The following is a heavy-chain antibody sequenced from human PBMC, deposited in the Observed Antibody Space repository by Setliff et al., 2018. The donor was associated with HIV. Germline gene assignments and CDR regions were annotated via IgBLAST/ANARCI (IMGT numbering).Heavy chain of an antibody. V-gene: IGHV1-2*06. Sequence: ASVKVSCKASGYIFTDYYMHWVRQAPGQELGWMGRINPNSGGTNDAQKFQGRVTMTRDTSISTAYTELSSLRSEDTATYYCSIDVIGGWLRPMPDYWGPGTLVTV. CDR1: GYIFTDYY. CDR3: SIDVIGGWLRPMPDY. J-gene: IGHJ4*02. CDR2: INPNSGGT. D-gene: IGHD5-12*01.